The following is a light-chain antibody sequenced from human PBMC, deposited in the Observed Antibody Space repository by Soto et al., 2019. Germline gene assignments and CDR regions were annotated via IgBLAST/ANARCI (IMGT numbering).Light chain of an antibody. CDR3: ATWDDSLTGFV. V-gene: IGLV1-44*01. J-gene: IGLJ1*01. CDR2: SNN. Sequence: ALTQPPSASGTPGQRVTISCSGTRSNIGGNSVNWYQQLPGKAPKPLIYSNNQRPSGVPDRFSASKSGTSASLAISGLQSEDEADYYCATWDDSLTGFVFGTGTKVTVL. CDR1: RSNIGGNS.